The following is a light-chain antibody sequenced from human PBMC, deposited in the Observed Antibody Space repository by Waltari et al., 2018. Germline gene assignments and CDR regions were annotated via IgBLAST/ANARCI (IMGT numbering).Light chain of an antibody. V-gene: IGKV1-39*01. Sequence: SPSSLSASVGDRVTITCRASRTISIYLNWYQQKPGKAPKLLIYTASTLQPGVPSRFSGSGSGTDFTLTISSLQPEDFATYYCQQSHSTPLTFGGGTKVEIK. J-gene: IGKJ4*01. CDR3: QQSHSTPLT. CDR1: RTISIY. CDR2: TAS.